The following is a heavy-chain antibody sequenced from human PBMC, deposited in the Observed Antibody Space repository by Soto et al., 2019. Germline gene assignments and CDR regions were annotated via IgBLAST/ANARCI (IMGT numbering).Heavy chain of an antibody. CDR3: ARDHLWAFDY. J-gene: IGHJ4*02. Sequence: EVQLVESGGGLVQPGGSLRLSCATSGFTFSSYTMNWVRQAPGKGLEWISYISVYSGTISYAESVKARFTISRDDAKNSLYLQMNSLRAEDTAVYYCARDHLWAFDYWGQGTLVTVSS. V-gene: IGHV3-48*01. CDR2: ISVYSGTI. D-gene: IGHD1-26*01. CDR1: GFTFSSYT.